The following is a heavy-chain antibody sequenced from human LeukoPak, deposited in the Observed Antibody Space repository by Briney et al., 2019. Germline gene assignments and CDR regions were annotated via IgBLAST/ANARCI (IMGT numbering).Heavy chain of an antibody. Sequence: GGSLRLSCAPSGFTFSSYSMNWVRQAPGKGLEWISYISPTGTTIYYADSVRGRFTISRDNAKNSLYLQMNSLRAEDTAVYYCAVFPTHYWGQGTLVTVSS. J-gene: IGHJ4*02. CDR1: GFTFSSYS. V-gene: IGHV3-48*01. D-gene: IGHD3-10*02. CDR2: ISPTGTTI. CDR3: AVFPTHY.